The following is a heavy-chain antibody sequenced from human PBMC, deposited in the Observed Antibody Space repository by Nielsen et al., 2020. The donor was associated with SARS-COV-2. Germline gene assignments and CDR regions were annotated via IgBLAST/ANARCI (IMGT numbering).Heavy chain of an antibody. Sequence: ASVKVSCKASGYPFHAYGITWVRQAPGLGLEWMAWINTYNGITYYAEKSRDRVTVTTDTPTTTAYLEMRSLRSDDTAVYFCAREEQWVIKDWGQGTLVTVSS. CDR2: INTYNGIT. CDR3: AREEQWVIKD. J-gene: IGHJ4*02. V-gene: IGHV1-18*01. CDR1: GYPFHAYG. D-gene: IGHD1-26*01.